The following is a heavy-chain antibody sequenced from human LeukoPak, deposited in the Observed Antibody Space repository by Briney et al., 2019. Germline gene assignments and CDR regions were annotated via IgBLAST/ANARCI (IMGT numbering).Heavy chain of an antibody. V-gene: IGHV3-21*01. CDR2: ISSSSSYI. J-gene: IGHJ4*02. D-gene: IGHD6-19*01. Sequence: GGSLRLSCAASGFTVSSNYMNWVRQAPGKGLEWVSSISSSSSYIYYADSVKGRFTISRDNAKNSLYLQMNSLRAEDTAVYYCARVMKTGYSSGWEPFDYWGQGTLVTVSS. CDR1: GFTVSSNY. CDR3: ARVMKTGYSSGWEPFDY.